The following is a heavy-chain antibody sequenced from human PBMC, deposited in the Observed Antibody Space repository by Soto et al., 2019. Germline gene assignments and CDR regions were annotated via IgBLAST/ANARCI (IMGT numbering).Heavy chain of an antibody. CDR2: IYHSGST. V-gene: IGHV4-4*02. J-gene: IGHJ4*02. D-gene: IGHD2-21*02. Sequence: SETLSLTCAVSGGSISSSNWWSWVRQPPGKGLEWIGEIYHSGSTNYNPSPKSRVTISVDKSKNQFSLKLSSVTAADTAVYYCARGVTGEHSLNFDYWGQGTLVTVSS. CDR3: ARGVTGEHSLNFDY. CDR1: GGSISSSNW.